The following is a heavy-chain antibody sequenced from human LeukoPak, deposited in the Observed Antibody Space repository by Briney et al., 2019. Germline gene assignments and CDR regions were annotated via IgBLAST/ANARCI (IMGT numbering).Heavy chain of an antibody. D-gene: IGHD3-22*01. CDR2: INHSGST. CDR1: GGSFSGYY. Sequence: SETLSLTCAVYGGSFSGYYWSWIRQPPGKGLEWIGEINHSGSTNYNPSLKSRVTISVDTSKNQFSLKLSSVTAADTAVYYCARRYYYDSSFPAVDYWGQGTLVTVSS. CDR3: ARRYYYDSSFPAVDY. V-gene: IGHV4-34*01. J-gene: IGHJ4*02.